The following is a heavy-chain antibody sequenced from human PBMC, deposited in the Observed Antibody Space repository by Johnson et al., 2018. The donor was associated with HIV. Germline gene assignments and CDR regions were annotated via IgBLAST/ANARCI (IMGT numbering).Heavy chain of an antibody. CDR1: GFTFSDYY. J-gene: IGHJ3*02. CDR2: INSDGSST. D-gene: IGHD3-22*01. CDR3: ARDAGGGRIVVDYDAFDI. V-gene: IGHV3-11*06. Sequence: QVQLVESGGGLVKPGGSLRLSCAASGFTFSDYYMSWIRQAPGKGLEWVSYINSDGSSTSYADSVKGRFTISQDNAKNTLALQMNSLRAEDTAVYYCARDAGGGRIVVDYDAFDIWGQGTMVTVSS.